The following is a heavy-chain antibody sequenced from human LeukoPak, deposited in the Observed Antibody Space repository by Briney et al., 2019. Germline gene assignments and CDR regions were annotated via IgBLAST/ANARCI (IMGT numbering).Heavy chain of an antibody. D-gene: IGHD2-21*02. V-gene: IGHV3-48*02. Sequence: GGSLRLSCAASGFTFSSYSMNWVRQAPGKGLEWVSYISSSSNTIYYAYSVKGRFTISRDNAKNSLFLQMNSLRDENTSVYYCARAVTVVTRGGLVFDYWGQGTLVTVSS. CDR3: ARAVTVVTRGGLVFDY. CDR1: GFTFSSYS. CDR2: ISSSSNTI. J-gene: IGHJ4*02.